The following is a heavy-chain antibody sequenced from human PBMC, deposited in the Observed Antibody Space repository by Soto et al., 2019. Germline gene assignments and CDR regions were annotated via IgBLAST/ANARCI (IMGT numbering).Heavy chain of an antibody. J-gene: IGHJ5*02. CDR1: GGSISSGDYY. V-gene: IGHV4-30-4*01. CDR2: IYYSGST. CDR3: ARTRQHDFWSGYSSLGFDP. D-gene: IGHD3-3*01. Sequence: SETLSLTCTVSGGSISSGDYYWSWIRQPPGKGLEWIGYIYYSGSTYYNPSLKSRVTISVDTSKNQFSLKLSSVTAADTAVYYCARTRQHDFWSGYSSLGFDPWGQGTLVTVLL.